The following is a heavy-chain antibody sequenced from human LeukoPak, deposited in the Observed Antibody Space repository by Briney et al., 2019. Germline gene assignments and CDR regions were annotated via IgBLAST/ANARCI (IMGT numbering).Heavy chain of an antibody. Sequence: ASVKVSCKASGYTFSGNYMHWVRQAPGQGLEWMGWINPNSGGTNYAQKFQGRVTMTRDTSITTTYMELSRLRSDDTAVYYCARGAPYDFSDYWGQGTLVTVSS. CDR3: ARGAPYDFSDY. CDR2: INPNSGGT. V-gene: IGHV1-2*02. J-gene: IGHJ4*02. D-gene: IGHD3-3*01. CDR1: GYTFSGNY.